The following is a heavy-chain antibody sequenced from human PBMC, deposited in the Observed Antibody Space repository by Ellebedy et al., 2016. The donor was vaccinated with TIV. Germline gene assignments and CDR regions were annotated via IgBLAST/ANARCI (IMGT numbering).Heavy chain of an antibody. CDR3: ARDDYYDSSQPGGFQH. Sequence: ASVKVSXKASSYTFTSYGISWVRQAPGQGLEWMGWISAYNGNTNYAQKLQGRVTMTTDTSTSTAYMELRSLRSDDTAVYYCARDDYYDSSQPGGFQHWGQGTLVTISS. CDR2: ISAYNGNT. CDR1: SYTFTSYG. V-gene: IGHV1-18*01. J-gene: IGHJ1*01. D-gene: IGHD3-22*01.